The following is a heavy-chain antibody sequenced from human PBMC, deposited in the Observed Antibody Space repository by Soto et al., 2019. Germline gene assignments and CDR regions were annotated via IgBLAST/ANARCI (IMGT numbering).Heavy chain of an antibody. CDR2: IYHSGST. CDR3: ARGGAGSRHPDDAFDI. Sequence: SETLSLTCDVSGGSISSGGYSWSWIRQPPGKGLEWIGYIYHSGSTYYNPSLKSRVTISVDRSKNQFSLKLSSVTAADTAVYYCARGGAGSRHPDDAFDIWGQGTMVTVSS. V-gene: IGHV4-30-2*01. D-gene: IGHD6-19*01. J-gene: IGHJ3*02. CDR1: GGSISSGGYS.